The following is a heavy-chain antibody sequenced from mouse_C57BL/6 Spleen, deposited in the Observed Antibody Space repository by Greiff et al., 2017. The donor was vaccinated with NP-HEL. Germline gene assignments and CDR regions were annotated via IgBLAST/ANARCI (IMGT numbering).Heavy chain of an antibody. CDR3: AIDSSGSLWFAY. J-gene: IGHJ3*01. CDR2: INPSNGGT. V-gene: IGHV1-53*01. D-gene: IGHD3-2*02. Sequence: QVQLQQPGTELVKPGASVKLSCKASGYTFTSFWMHWVKQRPGQGLEWIGNINPSNGGTNYNEKFKSKATLTVDKSSSTAYMQLSSLTSEDSAVYYCAIDSSGSLWFAYWGQGTLVTVSA. CDR1: GYTFTSFW.